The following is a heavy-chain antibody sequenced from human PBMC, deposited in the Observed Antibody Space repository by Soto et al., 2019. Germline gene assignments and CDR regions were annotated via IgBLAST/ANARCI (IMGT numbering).Heavy chain of an antibody. Sequence: GGSLRLSCAASGFTFSSYGMHWVRQAPGKGLEWVAVIWYDGSNKYYADSVKGRFTISRDNSKNTLYLQMNSLRAEDTAVYYCARNVYYDFWSGCRGYYYYYMDVWGKGTTVTVSS. CDR1: GFTFSSYG. V-gene: IGHV3-33*01. CDR2: IWYDGSNK. CDR3: ARNVYYDFWSGCRGYYYYYMDV. D-gene: IGHD3-3*01. J-gene: IGHJ6*03.